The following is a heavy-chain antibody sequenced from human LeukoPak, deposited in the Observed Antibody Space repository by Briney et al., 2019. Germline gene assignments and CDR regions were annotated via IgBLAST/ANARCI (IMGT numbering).Heavy chain of an antibody. CDR3: ARENQIVATVPMDV. CDR1: GGSLTGNF. CDR2: INHSGTT. V-gene: IGHV4-34*01. Sequence: KTSETLSLTCAVSGGSLTGNFWSWVRQPPGKGLEWLGEINHSGTTNYDPSLKSRVTISVDTSNNHFSLKMTSVTAADTAVYYCARENQIVATVPMDVWGEGTTVIVSS. D-gene: IGHD5-12*01. J-gene: IGHJ6*03.